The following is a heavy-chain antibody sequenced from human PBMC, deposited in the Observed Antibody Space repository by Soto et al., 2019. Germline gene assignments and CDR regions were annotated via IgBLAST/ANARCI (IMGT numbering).Heavy chain of an antibody. D-gene: IGHD5-12*01. J-gene: IGHJ4*02. CDR1: GGSFSSYY. Sequence: SETLSLTCAVYGGSFSSYYWGWIRQPPGKGLEWIGSIYYSGSTYYNPSLKSRVTISVDTSKNQFSLKLSSVTAADTAVYYCARHPTLATPFDYWGQGTLVTVSS. CDR3: ARHPTLATPFDY. CDR2: IYYSGST. V-gene: IGHV4-39*01.